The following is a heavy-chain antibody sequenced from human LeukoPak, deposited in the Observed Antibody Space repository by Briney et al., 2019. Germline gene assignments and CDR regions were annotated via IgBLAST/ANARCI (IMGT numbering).Heavy chain of an antibody. CDR1: GYTFTSYY. J-gene: IGHJ6*02. V-gene: IGHV1-46*01. CDR3: ARDAYDSSGSGYYGMDV. D-gene: IGHD3-22*01. CDR2: INPSGGST. Sequence: GASVKVSCKASGYTFTSYYMHWVRQAPGQGLEWMGIINPSGGSTSYAQKFQGRVTMTRDTSTSTVYMELSGLRSEDTAVYYCARDAYDSSGSGYYGMDVWGQGTTVTVSS.